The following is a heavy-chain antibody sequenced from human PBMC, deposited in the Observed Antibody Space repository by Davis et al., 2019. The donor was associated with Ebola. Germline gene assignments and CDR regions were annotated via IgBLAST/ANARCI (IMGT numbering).Heavy chain of an antibody. D-gene: IGHD2-21*02. V-gene: IGHV1-69*04. CDR1: GGTFSSYA. CDR2: IIPILGIA. CDR3: AREAYCGGDCYSPPDY. J-gene: IGHJ4*02. Sequence: AASVKVSCKASGGTFSSYAISWVRQAPGQGLEWMGRIIPILGIANYAQKFQGRVTITADKSTSTAYMELSSLRSEDTAVYYCAREAYCGGDCYSPPDYWGQGTLVTVSS.